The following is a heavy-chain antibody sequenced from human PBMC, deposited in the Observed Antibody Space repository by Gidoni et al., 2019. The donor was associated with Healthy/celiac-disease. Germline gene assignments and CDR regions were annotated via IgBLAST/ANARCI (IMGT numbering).Heavy chain of an antibody. D-gene: IGHD3-16*02. Sequence: SYNPSLKSRVTISVDTSKNQFSLKLSSVTAPDTAVYYCARGLQKTYDYVWGSDRQGLDYWGQGTLVTVSS. J-gene: IGHJ4*02. V-gene: IGHV4-34*01. CDR3: ARGLQKTYDYVWGSDRQGLDY.